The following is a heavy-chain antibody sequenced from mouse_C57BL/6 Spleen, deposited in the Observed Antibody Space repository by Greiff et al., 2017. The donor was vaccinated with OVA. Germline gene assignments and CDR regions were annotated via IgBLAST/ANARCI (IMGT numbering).Heavy chain of an antibody. Sequence: VQLQQSGPELVKPGASVKISCKASGYTFTDYYMNWVKQSHGKSLEWIGDINPNNGGTSYNQKFKGKATLTVDKSSSTAYMELRSLTSEDSAVYYCARSLYGNYLDYWGQGTTLTVSS. J-gene: IGHJ2*01. CDR1: GYTFTDYY. D-gene: IGHD2-1*01. V-gene: IGHV1-26*01. CDR3: ARSLYGNYLDY. CDR2: INPNNGGT.